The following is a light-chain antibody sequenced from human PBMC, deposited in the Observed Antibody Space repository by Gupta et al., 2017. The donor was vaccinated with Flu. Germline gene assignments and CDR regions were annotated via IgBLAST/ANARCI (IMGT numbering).Light chain of an antibody. CDR3: GTWDSSLSAGG. V-gene: IGLV1-51*02. Sequence: SISNIGGHYVSGYQQVPGTAPKLLSYEDDKRPSGIPDRFSASKSGTSATLGITGLQTGDEADYYCGTWDSSLSAGGFGGGTKLTVL. CDR2: EDD. J-gene: IGLJ3*02. CDR1: ISNIGGHY.